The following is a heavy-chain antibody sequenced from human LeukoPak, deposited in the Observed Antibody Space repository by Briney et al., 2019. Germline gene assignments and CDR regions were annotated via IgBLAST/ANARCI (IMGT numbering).Heavy chain of an antibody. CDR3: ARPCGSGTYPPWYFDL. CDR2: IHHSGRT. CDR1: GFTLSSYA. J-gene: IGHJ2*01. V-gene: IGHV4-34*01. D-gene: IGHD3-10*01. Sequence: GSLRLSCAASGFTLSSYAMSWVRQSPGKGLEWIGEIHHSGRTNYNPSLKSRVTLSVDTSKNQFSLKLSSVTAADTAVYYCARPCGSGTYPPWYFDLWGRGTLVTVSS.